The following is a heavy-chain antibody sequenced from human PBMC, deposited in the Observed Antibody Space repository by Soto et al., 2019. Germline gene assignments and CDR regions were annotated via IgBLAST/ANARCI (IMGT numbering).Heavy chain of an antibody. V-gene: IGHV4-31*03. CDR3: ARETVRGKDSEAFDI. J-gene: IGHJ3*02. D-gene: IGHD2-21*01. Sequence: PSETLSLTCTVSGGSINTGGCYWGWIRQHPAKGLEWIGYIYYSGSTNYNPSLESRLTISIDTSKNQFSLKLMSVTAADTAVYYCARETVRGKDSEAFDIWGQGTMVTVSS. CDR1: GGSINTGGCY. CDR2: IYYSGST.